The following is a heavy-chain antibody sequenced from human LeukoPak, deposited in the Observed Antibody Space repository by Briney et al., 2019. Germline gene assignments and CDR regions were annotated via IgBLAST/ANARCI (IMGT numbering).Heavy chain of an antibody. Sequence: GRSLRLSCAASGFTFSSYGMHWVRQAPGKGLEWVAVIWYDGSNKYYADSVKGRFTISRDNSKNTLYLQMNSLRAEDTAVYYCAKEALSEYFDLWGRGTLSLSPQ. D-gene: IGHD3-3*01. J-gene: IGHJ2*01. CDR2: IWYDGSNK. V-gene: IGHV3-33*06. CDR3: AKEALSEYFDL. CDR1: GFTFSSYG.